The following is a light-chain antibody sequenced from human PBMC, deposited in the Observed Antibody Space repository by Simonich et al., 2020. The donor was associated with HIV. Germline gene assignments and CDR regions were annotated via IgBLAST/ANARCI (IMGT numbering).Light chain of an antibody. CDR3: SSYTRNNTLV. CDR1: SSDVGGYNY. CDR2: DVS. Sequence: QSALTQPASVSGSPGQSIPISCTGTSSDVGGYNYVSWYQQHPGKAPKLMIYDVSKRPSGVSNRFSGSKSGNTASLTISGLQAEDEADYYCSSYTRNNTLVFGGGTKLTVL. V-gene: IGLV2-14*01. J-gene: IGLJ2*01.